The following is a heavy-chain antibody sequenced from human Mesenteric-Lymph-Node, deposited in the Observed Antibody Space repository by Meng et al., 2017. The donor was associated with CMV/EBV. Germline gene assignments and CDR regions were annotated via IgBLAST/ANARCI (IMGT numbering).Heavy chain of an antibody. CDR3: ARHSLSLTAMARFDY. D-gene: IGHD5-18*01. CDR1: GGSISSGDYY. J-gene: IGHJ4*02. Sequence: SETLSLTCTVSGGSISSGDYYWSWIRQHPGKGLEWIGSIYYSGSTCYNPSLKSRVTISVDTSKNQFSLKLSSVTAADTAVYYCARHSLSLTAMARFDYWGQGTLVTVSS. CDR2: IYYSGST. V-gene: IGHV4-39*07.